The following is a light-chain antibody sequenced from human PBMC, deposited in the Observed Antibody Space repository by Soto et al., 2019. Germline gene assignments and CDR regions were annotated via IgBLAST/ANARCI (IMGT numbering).Light chain of an antibody. V-gene: IGKV3-20*01. Sequence: EIVLTQSPGTLSLSPGERATLSCRASQSINSNLAWYQQRPGQRPRVLMYGASSRATGIPDRFSGSGSGTDFTLTISRLEPEGFAVYYCQQYENSPRTFGQGTKVEIK. CDR2: GAS. J-gene: IGKJ1*01. CDR3: QQYENSPRT. CDR1: QSINSN.